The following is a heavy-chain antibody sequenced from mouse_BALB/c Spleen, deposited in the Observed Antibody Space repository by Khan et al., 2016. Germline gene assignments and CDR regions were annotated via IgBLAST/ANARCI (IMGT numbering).Heavy chain of an antibody. CDR2: IDPANGNT. D-gene: IGHD2-4*01. Sequence: VQLQQPGAELVKPGASVKLSCTVSGFNIKDTYMHWVNQRPEQGLEWIGRIDPANGNTKYDPKFQDQATITADTSSNTAYMQLRSLTSEDSAVYYCSRGFYDYEFAYWGQGTLVTVSA. CDR3: SRGFYDYEFAY. CDR1: GFNIKDTY. J-gene: IGHJ3*01. V-gene: IGHV14-3*02.